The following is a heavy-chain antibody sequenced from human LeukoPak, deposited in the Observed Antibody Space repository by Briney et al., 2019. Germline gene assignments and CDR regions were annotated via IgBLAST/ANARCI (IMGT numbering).Heavy chain of an antibody. Sequence: MSSETLSLTCTVSGGSISSSNWWNWVRQPPGKGLEWIGEIYHSGSTNYNPSLKSRVTISVDKSKNQFSLKLSSVTAADTAVYYCARDVRLPRRVFDIWGQGTMVTVSS. CDR3: ARDVRLPRRVFDI. J-gene: IGHJ3*02. CDR2: IYHSGST. V-gene: IGHV4-4*02. CDR1: GGSISSSNW. D-gene: IGHD5-18*01.